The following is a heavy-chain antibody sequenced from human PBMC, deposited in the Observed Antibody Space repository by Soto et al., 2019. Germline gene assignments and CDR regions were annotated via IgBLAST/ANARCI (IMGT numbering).Heavy chain of an antibody. D-gene: IGHD2-2*01. CDR2: ISSSSTYT. CDR1: GFIFSDYY. J-gene: IGHJ6*02. V-gene: IGHV3-11*06. Sequence: GGSLRLSCAGSGFIFSDYYMSWIRQAPGKGLEWVSYISSSSTYTSYADSVKGRFTISRDNAKKSLYLQMNSLRVEDTAVYYCARDCSSTSCPLQNSYYYYGLDVWGQGTTVTVSS. CDR3: ARDCSSTSCPLQNSYYYYGLDV.